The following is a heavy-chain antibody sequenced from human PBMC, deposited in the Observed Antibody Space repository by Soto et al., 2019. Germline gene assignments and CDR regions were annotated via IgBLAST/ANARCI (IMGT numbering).Heavy chain of an antibody. D-gene: IGHD3-3*01. CDR1: GGSFSGYY. CDR2: INHSGST. Sequence: PAETLSLTCAVYGGSFSGYYWSWIRQPPGKGLEWIGEINHSGSTNYNPSLKSRVTISVDTSKTQFSLKLSSVTAAATAVYYCARGRRNTGYYPIDYWGAGTLVTVSS. V-gene: IGHV4-34*01. J-gene: IGHJ4*02. CDR3: ARGRRNTGYYPIDY.